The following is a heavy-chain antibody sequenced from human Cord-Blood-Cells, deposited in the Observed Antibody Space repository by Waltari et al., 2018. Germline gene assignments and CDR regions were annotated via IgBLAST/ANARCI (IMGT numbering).Heavy chain of an antibody. Sequence: QVQLVQSGAEVKKPGASVKVSCKVYGYPLPELSMHWVRQAPGKGLEWMGGFDPEDGETIYAQKFQGRVTMTEDTSTDTAYMELSSLRSEDTAVYYCATDLTMVQGVISNYWGQGTLVTVSS. V-gene: IGHV1-24*01. D-gene: IGHD3-10*01. J-gene: IGHJ4*02. CDR3: ATDLTMVQGVISNY. CDR2: FDPEDGET. CDR1: GYPLPELS.